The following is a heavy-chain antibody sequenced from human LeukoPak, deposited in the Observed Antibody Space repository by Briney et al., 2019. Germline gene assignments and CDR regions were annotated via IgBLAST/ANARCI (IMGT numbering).Heavy chain of an antibody. CDR2: ISSSGSTI. CDR1: GFTFSSYE. D-gene: IGHD6-19*01. Sequence: GGSLRLSCAASGFTFSSYEMNWVRQAPGTGLEWVSYISSSGSTIYYADSVKGRFTISRDNAKNSLYLQMNSLRAEDTAVYYCARGIAVAGIIDYWGQGTLVTVSS. CDR3: ARGIAVAGIIDY. J-gene: IGHJ4*02. V-gene: IGHV3-48*03.